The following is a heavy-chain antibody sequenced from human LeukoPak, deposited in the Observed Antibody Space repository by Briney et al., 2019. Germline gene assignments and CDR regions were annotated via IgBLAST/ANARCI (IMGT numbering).Heavy chain of an antibody. Sequence: PSETLSLTCTVSGYSISSGYYWGWIRQPPGKGLEWIGSIYHSGSTYYNPSLKSRVTISVDTSKNQFSLKLSSVTAADTAVYYCASRIAAAGYWYFDLWGRGTLVPVSS. D-gene: IGHD6-13*01. V-gene: IGHV4-38-2*02. CDR1: GYSISSGYY. CDR2: IYHSGST. J-gene: IGHJ2*01. CDR3: ASRIAAAGYWYFDL.